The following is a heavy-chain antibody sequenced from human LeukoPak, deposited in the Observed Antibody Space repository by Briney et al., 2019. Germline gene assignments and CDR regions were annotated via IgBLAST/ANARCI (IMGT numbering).Heavy chain of an antibody. Sequence: GGSLRLSCAASGFTFSSYEMNWVRQAPGKGLEWVSYISSSGSTIYYADSVKGRFTISRDNAKNSLYLQMNSLRAEDTAVYYCARASYAAGSYAEAIYDYWGQGTLVTVSS. CDR2: ISSSGSTI. CDR3: ARASYAAGSYAEAIYDY. CDR1: GFTFSSYE. J-gene: IGHJ4*02. V-gene: IGHV3-48*03. D-gene: IGHD3-10*01.